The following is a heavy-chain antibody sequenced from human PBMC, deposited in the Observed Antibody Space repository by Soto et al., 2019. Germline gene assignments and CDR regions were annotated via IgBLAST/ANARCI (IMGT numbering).Heavy chain of an antibody. CDR2: ISYHGSDK. Sequence: QVQLVESWGGVVQPGRSLRLSCAASGFTFSNYGMHWVRQAPGKGLEWVAVISYHGSDKYYADSVKGRFPISRDNSKNTLYLQMDSLRAEDTAVYYFAKDHLTTTVTTVGYWGQGTLVTVSS. D-gene: IGHD4-17*01. J-gene: IGHJ4*02. CDR3: AKDHLTTTVTTVGY. V-gene: IGHV3-30*18. CDR1: GFTFSNYG.